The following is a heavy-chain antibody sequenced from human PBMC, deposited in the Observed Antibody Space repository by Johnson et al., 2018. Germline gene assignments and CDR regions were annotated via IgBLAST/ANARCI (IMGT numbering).Heavy chain of an antibody. Sequence: VQLGETGGGVVQPGRSLRLSCAASEFTFRSYGMLWVRQAPGKGLEWVALISYDGYNKYYADSVKGRFTISRDNSKNTLSLQMNSLRPEDTAVYYCAKQMSICCYNTQDAFDIWGQGTMVTVSS. CDR2: ISYDGYNK. J-gene: IGHJ3*02. CDR3: AKQMSICCYNTQDAFDI. CDR1: EFTFRSYG. V-gene: IGHV3-30*18. D-gene: IGHD2-15*01.